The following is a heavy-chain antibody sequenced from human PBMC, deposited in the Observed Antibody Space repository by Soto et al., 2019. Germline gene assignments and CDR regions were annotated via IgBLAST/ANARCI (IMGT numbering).Heavy chain of an antibody. CDR3: ASGITGTKRDDAFDI. J-gene: IGHJ3*02. CDR2: ISAYNGNT. CDR1: GYTFTSYG. D-gene: IGHD1-7*01. Sequence: SVKVSCKASGYTFTSYGISWVRQAPGQGLEWMGWISAYNGNTNYAQKLQGRVTMTTDTSTSTAYMELRSLRSDDTAVYYCASGITGTKRDDAFDIWGQGXMVTVSS. V-gene: IGHV1-18*04.